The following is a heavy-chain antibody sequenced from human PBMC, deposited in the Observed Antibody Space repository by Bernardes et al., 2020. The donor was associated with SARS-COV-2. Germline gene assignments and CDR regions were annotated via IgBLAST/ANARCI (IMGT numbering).Heavy chain of an antibody. D-gene: IGHD3-10*01. V-gene: IGHV3-23*01. CDR1: GFSFSDYH. CDR2: IHYDDNT. Sequence: GGSLRLSCAASGFSFSDYHMTWVRQAPGKGLEWVSAIHYDDNTFYTDSVRGRFIVSRDNSKNMVYLEMNGLRPEDTAVYYCAKDRRGGGIIVPGEDYWGQGTVVIVSS. J-gene: IGHJ4*02. CDR3: AKDRRGGGIIVPGEDY.